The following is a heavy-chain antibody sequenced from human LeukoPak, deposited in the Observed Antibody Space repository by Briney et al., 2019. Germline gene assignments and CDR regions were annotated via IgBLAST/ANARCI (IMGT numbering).Heavy chain of an antibody. Sequence: SSETLSLTCAVYGGSFSGYYWSWIRQPPGKGLEWIGEINHSGSTNYNPSLKSRVTISVDTSKNQFSLKLSSVTAADTAVYYCARGRLAYCGGDCSLYNDYWGQGTLVTVSS. V-gene: IGHV4-34*01. CDR2: INHSGST. CDR3: ARGRLAYCGGDCSLYNDY. J-gene: IGHJ4*02. D-gene: IGHD2-21*02. CDR1: GGSFSGYY.